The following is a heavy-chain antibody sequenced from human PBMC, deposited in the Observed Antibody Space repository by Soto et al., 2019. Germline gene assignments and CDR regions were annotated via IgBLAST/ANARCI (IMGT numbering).Heavy chain of an antibody. Sequence: PGGSLRLSCIASGFNLRIYIMSWVRQAPGKGLEWVSVIYSGGSTYYADSVKGRFTISRDNSKNTLYLQMNSLRAEDTAVYYCARDSRAAAGWLFGYYFDYWGQGTLVTVSS. CDR1: GFNLRIYI. J-gene: IGHJ4*02. CDR2: IYSGGST. CDR3: ARDSRAAAGWLFGYYFDY. V-gene: IGHV3-53*01. D-gene: IGHD6-13*01.